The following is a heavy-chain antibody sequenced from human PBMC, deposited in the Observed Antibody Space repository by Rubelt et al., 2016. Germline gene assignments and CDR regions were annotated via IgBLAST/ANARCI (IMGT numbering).Heavy chain of an antibody. D-gene: IGHD6-13*01. CDR3: ARDGAAAGSGYDAFDI. V-gene: IGHV3-53*01. J-gene: IGHJ3*02. Sequence: GGSTYYADSVKGRFTISRDNSKNTLYLQMNSLRAEDTAVYYCARDGAAAGSGYDAFDIWGQGTMVTVSS. CDR2: GGST.